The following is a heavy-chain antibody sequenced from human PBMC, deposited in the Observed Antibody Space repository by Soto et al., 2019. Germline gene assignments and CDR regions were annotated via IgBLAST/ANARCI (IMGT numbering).Heavy chain of an antibody. Sequence: SETLSLTCVVYGGSFSGDYWSWIRQSPGKGLEWIGGINHRGSTNYNPSLESRVTISVDTSKNQFSLKLPSVTAADTAMYYCARDGFCTSTTCRVGNWFDPWGQGTLVT. J-gene: IGHJ5*02. CDR2: INHRGST. CDR1: GGSFSGDY. CDR3: ARDGFCTSTTCRVGNWFDP. D-gene: IGHD2-2*01. V-gene: IGHV4-34*01.